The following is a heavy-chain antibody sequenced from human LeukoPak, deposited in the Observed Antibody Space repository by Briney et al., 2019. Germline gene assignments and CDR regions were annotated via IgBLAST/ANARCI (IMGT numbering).Heavy chain of an antibody. V-gene: IGHV3-30*04. D-gene: IGHD6-19*01. CDR1: GFTFSSYA. J-gene: IGHJ4*02. CDR3: AKDLRGSGWPFDY. CDR2: ISYDGSNK. Sequence: GGSLRLSCAASGFTFSSYAMRWVRQAPGKGLEWVAVISYDGSNKYYADSVKGRFTISRDNSKNTLYLQMNSLRAEDTAIYYCAKDLRGSGWPFDYWGQGTLVAVSS.